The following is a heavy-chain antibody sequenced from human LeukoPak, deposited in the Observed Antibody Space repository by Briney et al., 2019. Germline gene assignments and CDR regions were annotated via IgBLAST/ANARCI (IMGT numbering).Heavy chain of an antibody. V-gene: IGHV3-30-3*01. CDR3: AKDRDYYGLFDH. CDR1: GFTFSTYA. Sequence: GGSLRLSCAASGFTFSTYAMHWVRQAPGKGLDWVAVISYDGSNKYYADSVKGRFTISRDNSKNTLYLQMRSLRAEDTAVYYCAKDRDYYGLFDHWGQGTLVTVSS. D-gene: IGHD3-10*01. J-gene: IGHJ4*02. CDR2: ISYDGSNK.